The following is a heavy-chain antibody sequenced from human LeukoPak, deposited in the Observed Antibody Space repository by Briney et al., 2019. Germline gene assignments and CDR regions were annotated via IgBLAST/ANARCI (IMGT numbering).Heavy chain of an antibody. J-gene: IGHJ4*02. CDR2: IIPIFGTA. D-gene: IGHD2-2*01. V-gene: IGHV1-69*15. Sequence: GSSVKVSCKASGGTFSSYAISWVRQAPGQGLEWMGRIIPIFGTANYAQKFQGRVTITADESTSTAYMELSSLRSEDTAVYYCARGTEPRYQLLLFWGQGTLVTVSS. CDR1: GGTFSSYA. CDR3: ARGTEPRYQLLLF.